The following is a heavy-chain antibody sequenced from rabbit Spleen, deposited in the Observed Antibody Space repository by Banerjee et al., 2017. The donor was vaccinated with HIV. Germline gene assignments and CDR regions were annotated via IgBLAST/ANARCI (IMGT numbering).Heavy chain of an antibody. CDR3: ARDTGSSFSSYGMDL. V-gene: IGHV1S40*01. Sequence: QSLEESGGGLVQPEGSLALTCKASGFSFSSSDYICWARQAPGKGLEWISCIAGSSSGFTYSATWAKGRFTISKTSSTTVTLQMTSLTAADTATYFCARDTGSSFSSYGMDLWGPGTLVTVS. CDR2: IAGSSSGFT. J-gene: IGHJ6*01. D-gene: IGHD8-1*01. CDR1: GFSFSSSDY.